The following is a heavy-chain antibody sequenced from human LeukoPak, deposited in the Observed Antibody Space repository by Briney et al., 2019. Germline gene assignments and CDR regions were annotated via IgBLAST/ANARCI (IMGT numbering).Heavy chain of an antibody. V-gene: IGHV4-34*01. CDR1: GVSFSTYC. Sequence: SETLSLTCDVSGVSFSTYCWSWIRQSPEKGLEWIGEVNHSGYTNYNPSLKGRVIISVDPSKNQLSLKLSSVTAADTAVYARQLYGSDYWGQGTLVTVSS. CDR2: VNHSGYT. CDR3: QLYGSDY. J-gene: IGHJ4*02. D-gene: IGHD4-17*01.